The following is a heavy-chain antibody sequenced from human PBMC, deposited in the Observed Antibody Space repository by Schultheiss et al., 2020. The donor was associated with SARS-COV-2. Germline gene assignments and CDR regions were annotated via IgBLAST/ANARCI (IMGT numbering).Heavy chain of an antibody. CDR3: ARVSTWVPDY. CDR2: INHSGST. D-gene: IGHD1-1*01. Sequence: SETLSLTCTVSGGSISSYYWSWIRQPPGKGLEWIGEINHSGSTNYNPSLKSRVTISVDTSKNQFSLKLSSVTAADTAVYYCARVSTWVPDYWGQGTLVTVSS. J-gene: IGHJ4*02. V-gene: IGHV4-59*01. CDR1: GGSISSYY.